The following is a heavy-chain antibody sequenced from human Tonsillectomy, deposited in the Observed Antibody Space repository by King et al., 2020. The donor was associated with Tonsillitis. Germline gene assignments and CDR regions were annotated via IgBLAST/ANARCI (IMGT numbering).Heavy chain of an antibody. CDR1: GFTFSNYA. Sequence: VQLVESGGGVVQPGRSLRLSCAASGFTFSNYAMHWVRQAPGKGLEWVAVISYDGSKKYYADSVEGRFIISRNNSKDTLHLQMNSLRGEDTAVYFCARDGRIDYWGQGTLVTVSS. CDR2: ISYDGSKK. CDR3: ARDGRIDY. J-gene: IGHJ4*02. V-gene: IGHV3-30-3*01.